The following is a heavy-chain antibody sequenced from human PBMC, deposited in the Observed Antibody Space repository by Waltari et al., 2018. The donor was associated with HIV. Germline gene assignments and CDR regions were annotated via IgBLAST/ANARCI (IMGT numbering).Heavy chain of an antibody. CDR3: TRSSKLDY. Sequence: EVQLVGFGGGLVQPGRSLRLSCTGFGFSFGDFAISWFRRAPGQGLAWVGLIRSRSYGGATEYAASAKGRFTISRDYLKSVAYLQMISLKTEDTAVYYCTRSSKLDYWDQGTLVTVSS. D-gene: IGHD4-4*01. CDR2: IRSRSYGGAT. CDR1: GFSFGDFA. V-gene: IGHV3-49*03. J-gene: IGHJ4*02.